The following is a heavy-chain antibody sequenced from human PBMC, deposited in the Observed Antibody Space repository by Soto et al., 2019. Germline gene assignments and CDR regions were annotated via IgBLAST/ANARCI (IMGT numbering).Heavy chain of an antibody. V-gene: IGHV1-69*13. D-gene: IGHD2-2*01. CDR1: GGTFSSYA. J-gene: IGHJ6*02. Sequence: GASVKVSCKASGGTFSSYAISWVRQAPGQGLEWMGGIIPIFGTANYAQKFQGRVTITADESTSTAYMELSSLRSEDTAVYYCARDPPQHYYYYGMDVWGQGTTVTVSS. CDR2: IIPIFGTA. CDR3: ARDPPQHYYYYGMDV.